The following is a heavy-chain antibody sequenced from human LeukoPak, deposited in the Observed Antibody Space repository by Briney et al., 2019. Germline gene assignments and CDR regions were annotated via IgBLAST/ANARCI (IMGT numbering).Heavy chain of an antibody. V-gene: IGHV1-18*01. J-gene: IGHJ5*02. CDR3: ARALPGYCSGGSCYSVWFDP. D-gene: IGHD2-15*01. CDR1: GYTFTSYG. Sequence: GASVKVSCKASGYTFTSYGISWVRQAPGQGLEWMGWISAYNGNTNYAQKLQGRVTMTTDTSTSTAYMELRSLRSDDTAVYYCARALPGYCSGGSCYSVWFDPWGQGTLVTVSS. CDR2: ISAYNGNT.